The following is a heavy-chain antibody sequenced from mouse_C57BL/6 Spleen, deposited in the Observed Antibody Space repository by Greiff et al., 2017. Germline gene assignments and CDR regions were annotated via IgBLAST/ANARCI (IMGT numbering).Heavy chain of an antibody. D-gene: IGHD1-1*01. Sequence: QVQLQQSGAELARPGASVKLSCKASGYTFTSYGISWVKQRTGQGLEWIGEIYPRSGNTYYNEKFKGKATLTADKSSSTAYMELRSLTSEDSAVYFCASGGSSYYCDYWGQGTTLTVSS. CDR1: GYTFTSYG. V-gene: IGHV1-81*01. J-gene: IGHJ2*01. CDR2: IYPRSGNT. CDR3: ASGGSSYYCDY.